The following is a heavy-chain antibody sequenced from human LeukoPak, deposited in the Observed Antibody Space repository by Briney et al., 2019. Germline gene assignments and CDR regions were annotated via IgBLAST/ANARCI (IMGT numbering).Heavy chain of an antibody. CDR3: ARDGLRGNNWFDP. V-gene: IGHV3-30*04. CDR2: ISYDGSNK. CDR1: GFTFSSYA. Sequence: GGSLRLSCAASGFTFSSYAMHWVRQAPGKGLEWVAVISYDGSNKYYADSVKGRFTISRDNSKNTLDLQMNSLRAADTAVYYCARDGLRGNNWFDPWGQGTLVTVSS. J-gene: IGHJ5*02.